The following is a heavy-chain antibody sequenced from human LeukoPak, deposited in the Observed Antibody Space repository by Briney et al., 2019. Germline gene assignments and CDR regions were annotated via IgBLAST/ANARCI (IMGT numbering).Heavy chain of an antibody. V-gene: IGHV1-69*02. J-gene: IGHJ4*02. CDR3: ASRVNDFWSGYCLDY. CDR1: GGTFSSYT. D-gene: IGHD3-3*01. Sequence: SVKVSCKASGGTFSSYTISWVRQAPGQGLEWMGRIIPILGIANYAQKFQGRVTITADKSTSTAYVELSSLRSEDTAVYYCASRVNDFWSGYCLDYWGQGTLVTVSS. CDR2: IIPILGIA.